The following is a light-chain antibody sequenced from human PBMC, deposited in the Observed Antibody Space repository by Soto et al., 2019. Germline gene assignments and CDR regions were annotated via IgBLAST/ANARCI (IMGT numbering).Light chain of an antibody. J-gene: IGLJ3*02. CDR1: SSDVGGYNY. V-gene: IGLV2-14*01. CDR2: EIS. Sequence: QSALTQPASVSGSPGQSITISCTGTSSDVGGYNYVSWYQHHPGKAPKLMIYEISNRPSGVSNRFSGSKSGNTASLTISGLQAEDDGDYYCSSYTGSSTPVFGGGTKLTVL. CDR3: SSYTGSSTPV.